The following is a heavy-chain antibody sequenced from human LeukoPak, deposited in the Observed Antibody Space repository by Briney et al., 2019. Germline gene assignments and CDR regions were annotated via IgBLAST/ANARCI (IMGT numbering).Heavy chain of an antibody. D-gene: IGHD4-23*01. CDR2: ISGSSGTI. V-gene: IGHV3-48*01. J-gene: IGHJ4*02. CDR1: GFTFSTYS. Sequence: GGSLRLSCAASGFTFSTYSMNWVRQAPGKGLEWVSYISGSSGTIYYADSVKGRFTISRDNAKNSLYLQMNSLRAEDTAVYYCAKLTEPDWGQGTLVTVSS. CDR3: AKLTEPD.